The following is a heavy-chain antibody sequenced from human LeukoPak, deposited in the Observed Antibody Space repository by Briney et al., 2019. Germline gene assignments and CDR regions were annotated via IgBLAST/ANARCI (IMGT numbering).Heavy chain of an antibody. J-gene: IGHJ5*02. CDR2: ISNGKT. CDR1: GFPFSSHA. D-gene: IGHD2-15*01. CDR3: VREAGYCAPVCVKTNWFDP. Sequence: GGSLRLSCAASGFPFSSHARSWGRQPPGKGLEWVAAISNGKTYYADSVRGRFAISRDDSTNTVYLHMNSLRDEDTALYHCVREAGYCAPVCVKTNWFDPWGQGTLVTVSS. V-gene: IGHV3-23*01.